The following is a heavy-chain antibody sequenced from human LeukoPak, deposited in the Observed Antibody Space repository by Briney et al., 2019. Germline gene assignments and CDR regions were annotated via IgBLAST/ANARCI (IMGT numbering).Heavy chain of an antibody. CDR1: GFSLSNYA. V-gene: IGHV3-21*01. Sequence: GESLRLSCVVSGFSLSNYAMNWVRQAPGKGPEWVSYISSANSHIYYADSVKGRFIISRDNAKNSLYLQMNSLRAEDTAVYYCARGLPPDFDYWGRGTLVTVSS. CDR3: ARGLPPDFDY. CDR2: ISSANSHI. J-gene: IGHJ4*02.